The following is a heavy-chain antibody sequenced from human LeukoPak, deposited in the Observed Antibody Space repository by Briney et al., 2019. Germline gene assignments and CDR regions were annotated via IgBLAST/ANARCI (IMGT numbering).Heavy chain of an antibody. CDR1: GGSISSYY. CDR3: ARTGGYYYAYAFDI. D-gene: IGHD3-22*01. Sequence: SETLSLTCTVSGGSISSYYWSWIRQPPGKGLEWIGYIYYSGSTNYNPPLKSRVTISVDTSKNQFSLKLSSVTAADTAVYYCARTGGYYYAYAFDIWGQGTMVTVSS. CDR2: IYYSGST. J-gene: IGHJ3*02. V-gene: IGHV4-59*01.